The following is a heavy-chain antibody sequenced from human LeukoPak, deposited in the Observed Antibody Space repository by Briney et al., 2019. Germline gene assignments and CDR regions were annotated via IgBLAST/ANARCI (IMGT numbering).Heavy chain of an antibody. CDR3: ARGRYSGSYYSLTFDY. J-gene: IGHJ4*02. D-gene: IGHD1-26*01. V-gene: IGHV4-59*01. Sequence: SETLSLTCTVSGGSISSCYWSWIRQPPGKGLEWIGYIYYSGSTNYNPSLKSRVTISVDTSKNQFSLKLSSVTAADTAVYYCARGRYSGSYYSLTFDYWGQGTLVTVSS. CDR2: IYYSGST. CDR1: GGSISSCY.